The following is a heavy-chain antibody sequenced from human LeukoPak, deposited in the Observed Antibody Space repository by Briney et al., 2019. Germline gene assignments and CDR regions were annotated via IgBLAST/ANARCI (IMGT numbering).Heavy chain of an antibody. J-gene: IGHJ3*02. V-gene: IGHV4-59*01. CDR2: IYHSGST. Sequence: SETLSLTCTVSGGSIGSYYWSWIRQPPGKGLEWIGYIYHSGSTNYNPSLKSRVTISVDTSKNQFSLKLSSVTAADTAVYYCARGYYYGSGSYSDAFDIWGQGTMVTVSS. CDR3: ARGYYYGSGSYSDAFDI. CDR1: GGSIGSYY. D-gene: IGHD3-10*01.